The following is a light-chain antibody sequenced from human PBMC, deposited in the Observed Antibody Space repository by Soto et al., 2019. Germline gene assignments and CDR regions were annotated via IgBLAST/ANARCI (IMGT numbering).Light chain of an antibody. V-gene: IGKV3-15*01. CDR2: GTS. J-gene: IGKJ1*01. CDR3: QQYDNWPWT. CDR1: QSLSSS. Sequence: KLLTQSPVTLSLSPGERATLFCRASQSLSSSLAWYQQKSGQAPRLIIYGTSRRATGVPVRFSGSGSGTDFTLTISSLQSEDFGVYFCQQYDNWPWTFGQGTKVDIK.